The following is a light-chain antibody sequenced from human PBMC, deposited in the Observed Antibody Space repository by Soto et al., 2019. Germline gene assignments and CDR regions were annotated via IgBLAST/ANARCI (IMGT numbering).Light chain of an antibody. CDR2: GNT. V-gene: IGLV1-40*01. CDR3: QSYDNTLKGCV. CDR1: SSNIGADYE. Sequence: QSVLTQPPSVSGAPGQRVIISCTGGSSNIGADYEVHWYQQLPGTAPKLLIYGNTNRPSGVPDRCSGSKSGSSASLAITGHQAEDEAEYYCQSYDNTLKGCVFGTGTKVTVL. J-gene: IGLJ1*01.